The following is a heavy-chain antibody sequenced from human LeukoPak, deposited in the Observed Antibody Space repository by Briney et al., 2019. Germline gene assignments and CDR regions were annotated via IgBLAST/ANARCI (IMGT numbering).Heavy chain of an antibody. CDR3: ARGAHSRNDAFDI. Sequence: GGSLRLSCAASGFSFSNSWMHWVRQAPGKGLVCVSRISGDGSSTSYADSVKGRFTVSRDNAKNTLYLQMNSLRAEDTAVYYCARGAHSRNDAFDIWGQGTMVTVSS. J-gene: IGHJ3*02. D-gene: IGHD6-13*01. CDR1: GFSFSNSW. CDR2: ISGDGSST. V-gene: IGHV3-74*01.